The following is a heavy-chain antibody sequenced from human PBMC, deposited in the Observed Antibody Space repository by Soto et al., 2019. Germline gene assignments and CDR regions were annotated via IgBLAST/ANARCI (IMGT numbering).Heavy chain of an antibody. CDR3: ASLYDRSPNDAFDI. CDR1: GFTFSSYW. V-gene: IGHV3-7*05. D-gene: IGHD3-3*01. J-gene: IGHJ3*02. Sequence: GGSLRLSCAASGFTFSSYWMSWVRQAPGKGLEWVANIKQDGSEKYYVDSVKGRFTISRDNAKNSLYLQMNSLRAEDTAVYYCASLYDRSPNDAFDIWGQGTMVTVSS. CDR2: IKQDGSEK.